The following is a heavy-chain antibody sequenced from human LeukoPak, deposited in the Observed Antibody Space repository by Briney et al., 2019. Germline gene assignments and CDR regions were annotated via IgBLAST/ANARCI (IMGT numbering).Heavy chain of an antibody. D-gene: IGHD6-13*01. V-gene: IGHV3-21*01. CDR1: GFTFSSYS. J-gene: IGHJ4*02. CDR3: AGPIAAAGTARSDC. Sequence: GGSLRLSCAASGFTFSSYSMNWVRQAPGKGLEWVSSISSSSSYIYYADSVKGRFTISRDNAKNSLYLQMNSLRAEDTAVYYCAGPIAAAGTARSDCWGQGTLVTVSS. CDR2: ISSSSSYI.